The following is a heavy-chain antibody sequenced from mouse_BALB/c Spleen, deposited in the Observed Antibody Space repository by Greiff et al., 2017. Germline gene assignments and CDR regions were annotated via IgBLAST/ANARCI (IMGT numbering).Heavy chain of an antibody. D-gene: IGHD2-1*01. CDR2: ISDGGSYT. Sequence: EVKLMESGGGLVKPGGSLKLSCAASGFTFSDYYMYWVRQTPEKRLEWVATISDGGSYTYYPDSVKGRFTISRDNAKNNLYLQMSSLKSEDTAMYYCARAYGNPYYAMDYWGQGTSVTVSS. V-gene: IGHV5-4*02. CDR3: ARAYGNPYYAMDY. CDR1: GFTFSDYY. J-gene: IGHJ4*01.